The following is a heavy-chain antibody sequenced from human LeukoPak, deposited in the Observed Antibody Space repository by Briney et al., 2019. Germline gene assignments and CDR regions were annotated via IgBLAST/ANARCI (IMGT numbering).Heavy chain of an antibody. CDR3: ARAHRRYCSGGSCYKWFDP. Sequence: PSVKVSCKASGGTFSSYAISWVRQAPGQGLEWMGGIIPMFGTANYAQKFQGRVTITADESTSTAYMELSSLRSEDTAVYYCARAHRRYCSGGSCYKWFDPWGQGTLVTVSS. CDR2: IIPMFGTA. V-gene: IGHV1-69*13. CDR1: GGTFSSYA. J-gene: IGHJ5*02. D-gene: IGHD2-15*01.